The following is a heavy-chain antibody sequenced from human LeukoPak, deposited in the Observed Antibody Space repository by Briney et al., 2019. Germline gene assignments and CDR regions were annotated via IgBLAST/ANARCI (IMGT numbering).Heavy chain of an antibody. CDR3: ARDFYYYASGKAFDY. CDR1: GFTFSSYG. CDR2: IRYDGSNK. Sequence: GGSLRLSCAASGFTFSSYGMHWVRQAPGKGLEWVAFIRYDGSNKYYADSVKGRFTISRDNSKNTLYLQMNSLRAEDTAVYYCARDFYYYASGKAFDYWGQGTLVTVSS. V-gene: IGHV3-30*02. D-gene: IGHD3-10*01. J-gene: IGHJ4*02.